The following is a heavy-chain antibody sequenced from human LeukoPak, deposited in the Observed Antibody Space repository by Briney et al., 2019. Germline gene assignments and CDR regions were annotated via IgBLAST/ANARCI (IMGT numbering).Heavy chain of an antibody. J-gene: IGHJ5*01. CDR3: ARDRELFGVVTTFDS. V-gene: IGHV3-30*02. CDR2: IRYDGSNK. D-gene: IGHD3-3*01. Sequence: PGGPLRLSCAASGFTFSSYGMHWVRQAPGKGLEWVAFIRYDGSNKYYADSVKGRFTISRDNSRDTLTLLMNGLTPEDTAVYYCARDRELFGVVTTFDSWGQGTLVTVSS. CDR1: GFTFSSYG.